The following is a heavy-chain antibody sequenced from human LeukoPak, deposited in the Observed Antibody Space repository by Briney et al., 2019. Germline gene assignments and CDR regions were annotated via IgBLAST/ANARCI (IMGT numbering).Heavy chain of an antibody. CDR1: GFTFTSSA. CDR2: IVVGSGNT. D-gene: IGHD4-17*01. CDR3: AATGRKGTTVTTGLDP. J-gene: IGHJ5*02. V-gene: IGHV1-58*02. Sequence: GASVKLSCKASGFTFTSSAMQWVRQARGQRLEWIGWIVVGSGNTNYAQKFQERVTITRDMSTSTAYMELSSLRSEDTAVYYCAATGRKGTTVTTGLDPWGQGTLVTVSS.